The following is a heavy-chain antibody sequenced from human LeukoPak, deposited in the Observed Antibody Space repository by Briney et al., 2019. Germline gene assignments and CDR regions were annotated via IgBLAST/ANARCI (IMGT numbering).Heavy chain of an antibody. V-gene: IGHV4-38-2*02. CDR1: GYSISSGYY. D-gene: IGHD4-11*01. CDR3: ARDLTTVTKGFDI. Sequence: SETLSPTCTVSGYSISSGYYWGWIRQPPGKGLEWIGSIYHSGSTYYNPSLKSRVTISVDTSKNQFSLRLRSVTAADTAVYYCARDLTTVTKGFDIWGQGTVVTVSS. J-gene: IGHJ3*02. CDR2: IYHSGST.